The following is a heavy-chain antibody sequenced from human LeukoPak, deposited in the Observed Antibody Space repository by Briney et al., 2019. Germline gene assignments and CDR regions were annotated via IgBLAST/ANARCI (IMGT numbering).Heavy chain of an antibody. V-gene: IGHV3-21*01. J-gene: IGHJ4*02. Sequence: GGSLRLSCAASGFTFSGSAMHWVRQASGKGLEWVSSISSSSSYIYYADSVKGRFTISRDNAKNSLYLQMNSLRAEDTAVYYCATSTVTGYWGQGTLVTVSS. CDR3: ATSTVTGY. CDR1: GFTFSGSA. CDR2: ISSSSSYI. D-gene: IGHD4-17*01.